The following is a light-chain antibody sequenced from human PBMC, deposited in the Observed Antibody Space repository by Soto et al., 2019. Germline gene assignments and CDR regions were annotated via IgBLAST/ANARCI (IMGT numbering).Light chain of an antibody. Sequence: DIQMTQSPSSLSASVGDRVTISCRASQSINAYLTWYQQKLGEAPRLLIYGASSLQSGVPPRFSGSGSGTDFTLTISSLQPEDFAVYYCQQSYSIPFTFGQGTKLHIK. J-gene: IGKJ2*01. CDR1: QSINAY. CDR3: QQSYSIPFT. V-gene: IGKV1-39*01. CDR2: GAS.